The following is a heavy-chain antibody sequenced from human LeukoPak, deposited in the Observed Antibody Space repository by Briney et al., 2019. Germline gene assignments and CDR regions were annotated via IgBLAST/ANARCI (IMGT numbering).Heavy chain of an antibody. V-gene: IGHV4-4*07. J-gene: IGHJ1*01. D-gene: IGHD4-17*01. CDR2: IYTSGST. CDR1: GGSISSYY. Sequence: SETLSLTCTVSGGSISSYYWSWIRQPAGKGLEWIGRIYTSGSTNYNPSLKSRVTMSVDTSKNQFSLKLSSVTAADTAVYYCARGDNDYGDYEYFQHWGQGTLVTVSS. CDR3: ARGDNDYGDYEYFQH.